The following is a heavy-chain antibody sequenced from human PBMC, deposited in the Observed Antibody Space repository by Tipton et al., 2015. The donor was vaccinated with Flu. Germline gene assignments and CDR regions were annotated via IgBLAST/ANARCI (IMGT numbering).Heavy chain of an antibody. D-gene: IGHD4-11*01. CDR3: ARRDYSNYVSEPKNWFDS. J-gene: IGHJ5*01. V-gene: IGHV4-59*08. CDR2: LFYSGDTNIYYIGST. Sequence: TLSLTCTVSGASTRSYYWSWIRQPPGKGLEWIGNLFYSGDTNIYYIGSTNYNPSLKSRVALSADTSKNQLSLKLSSVTAADTAVYFCARRDYSNYVSEPKNWFDSWGQGTLVTVSS. CDR1: GASTRSYY.